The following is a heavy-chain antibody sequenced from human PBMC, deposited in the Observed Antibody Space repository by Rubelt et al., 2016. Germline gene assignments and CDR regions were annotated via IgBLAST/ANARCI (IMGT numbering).Heavy chain of an antibody. CDR2: ITAGNGNT. D-gene: IGHD6-13*01. J-gene: IGHJ3*02. Sequence: MHWVRQAPGQRLEWMGWITAGNGNTKYSQKFQGRVTITRDTSASTAYMELSSLRSEDTAVYYCARGRYYGSSSWYFPVTANAFDIWGQGTMVTVSS. CDR3: ARGRYYGSSSWYFPVTANAFDI. V-gene: IGHV1-3*01.